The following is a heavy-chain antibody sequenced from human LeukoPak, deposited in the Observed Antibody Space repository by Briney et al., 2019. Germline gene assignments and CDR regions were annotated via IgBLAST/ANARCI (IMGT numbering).Heavy chain of an antibody. CDR3: ARDLGATSYYYYYGMDV. V-gene: IGHV1-2*02. Sequence: GASVKVSCKASGYTFSGYYIHWVRQAPGQGLEWMGWINPNSGGTNYAQKFQGRVTMTRDASISTAYMELSRLRSDDTAVYYCARDLGATSYYYYYGMDVWGQGTTVTVSS. CDR2: INPNSGGT. J-gene: IGHJ6*02. D-gene: IGHD5-12*01. CDR1: GYTFSGYY.